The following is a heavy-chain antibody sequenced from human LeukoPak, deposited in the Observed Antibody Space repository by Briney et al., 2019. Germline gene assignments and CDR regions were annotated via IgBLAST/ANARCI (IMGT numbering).Heavy chain of an antibody. CDR2: INTDGNGRT. Sequence: PGGSPRLSCAASGFTVTSNYMSWVRQAPGRGLEWVSLINTDGNGRTYYADSVKGRFTISRDNSKNTVYLQMNSLRAEDTAVYYCARVPNDYYYYFDLWGRGTLVTVSS. CDR1: GFTVTSNY. V-gene: IGHV3-53*01. D-gene: IGHD4-11*01. CDR3: ARVPNDYYYYFDL. J-gene: IGHJ2*01.